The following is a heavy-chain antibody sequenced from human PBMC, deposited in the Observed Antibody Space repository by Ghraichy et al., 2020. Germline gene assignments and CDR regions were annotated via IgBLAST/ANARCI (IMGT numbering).Heavy chain of an antibody. CDR2: IKQDGSEK. D-gene: IGHD3-22*01. V-gene: IGHV3-7*01. CDR1: GFTFSSYW. Sequence: GGSLRLSCAASGFTFSSYWMSWVRQAPGKGLEWVANIKQDGSEKYYVDSVKGRFTISRDNAKNSLYLQMNSLRAEDTAVYYCARDLMKGIVVVPTLYAFDIWGQGTMSPSLQ. J-gene: IGHJ3*02. CDR3: ARDLMKGIVVVPTLYAFDI.